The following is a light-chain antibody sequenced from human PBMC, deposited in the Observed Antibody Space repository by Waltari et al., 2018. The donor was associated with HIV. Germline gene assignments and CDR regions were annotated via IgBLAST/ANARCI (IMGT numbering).Light chain of an antibody. J-gene: IGKJ2*01. CDR2: GAT. V-gene: IGKV1-39*01. CDR3: QQSYNAPYT. Sequence: DIRMAQSPSSLSASVGDRLPISCRARQDISTDLNWYQKRPGEAPKLLIYGATRLQGGVPHRFSGSGSGTAFTLAINGLQAEDFATYFCQQSYNAPYTFGQGT. CDR1: QDISTD.